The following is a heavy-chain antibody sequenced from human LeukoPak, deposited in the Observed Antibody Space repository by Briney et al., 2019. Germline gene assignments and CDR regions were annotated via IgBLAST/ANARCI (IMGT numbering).Heavy chain of an antibody. CDR1: EFTFSSYW. J-gene: IGHJ4*02. D-gene: IGHD4-17*01. CDR3: ARLGARQMLEY. CDR2: IKQDGGQI. V-gene: IGHV3-7*01. Sequence: GGSLRLSCAASEFTFSSYWMSWVRQAPGKGLEWVANIKQDGGQINYLESVKGRFTVSRDNAKNSLYLQMNSLRAEDTAVYYCARLGARQMLEYWGQGTLVTVPS.